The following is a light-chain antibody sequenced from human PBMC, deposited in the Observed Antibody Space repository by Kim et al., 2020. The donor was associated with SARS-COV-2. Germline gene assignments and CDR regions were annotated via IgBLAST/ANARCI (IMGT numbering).Light chain of an antibody. J-gene: IGLJ3*02. Sequence: QSITISCTGTSSDIGYYNYVSWLQQHPGKAPKLLIHDVTERPSGVSNRFSGSKSDTTASLTISGLQAEDEADYYCSSYATINAWVFGGGTKLTVL. V-gene: IGLV2-14*03. CDR3: SSYATINAWV. CDR2: DVT. CDR1: SSDIGYYNY.